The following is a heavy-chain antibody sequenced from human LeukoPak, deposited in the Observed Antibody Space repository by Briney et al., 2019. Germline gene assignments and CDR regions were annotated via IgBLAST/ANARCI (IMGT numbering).Heavy chain of an antibody. J-gene: IGHJ4*02. V-gene: IGHV3-7*01. CDR3: ASQSYGLFAY. CDR1: RFTFNSYW. CDR2: IKQDGSEK. Sequence: GGSLRLSCAASRFTFNSYWMSWVRQAPGKGLEWVANIKQDGSEKYYVDSVKDRFTISRDNAKNSLYLEMNSLRAEDTAVYYCASQSYGLFAYWGQGTLVTVSS. D-gene: IGHD3-10*01.